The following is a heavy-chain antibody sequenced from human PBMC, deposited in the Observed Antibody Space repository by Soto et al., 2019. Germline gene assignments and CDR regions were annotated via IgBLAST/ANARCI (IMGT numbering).Heavy chain of an antibody. CDR2: ISSSSSYI. V-gene: IGHV3-21*01. J-gene: IGHJ4*02. CDR3: AREWELRVFEY. D-gene: IGHD1-26*01. Sequence: GGSLRLSCAASGFTFSSYSMNWVRQAPGKGLEWVSSISSSSSYIYYADSVKGRFTISRDNAKNSLYLQMNSLRAEDTAVYYCAREWELRVFEYWGQGTLVTVSS. CDR1: GFTFSSYS.